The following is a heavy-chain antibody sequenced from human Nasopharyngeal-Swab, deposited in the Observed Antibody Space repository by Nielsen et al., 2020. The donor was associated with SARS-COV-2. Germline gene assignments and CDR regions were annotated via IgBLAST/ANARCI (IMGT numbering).Heavy chain of an antibody. D-gene: IGHD3-3*01. J-gene: IGHJ5*02. Sequence: SETLSLTCTVSGGSISSSSYYWGWIRQPPGKGLEWIGSIYYSGSTYYNPSLKSRVTISVDTSKNQFSLKLSSVTAADTAVYYCAATSVLRFLEWLNNWFGPWGQGTLVTVSS. V-gene: IGHV4-39*01. CDR3: AATSVLRFLEWLNNWFGP. CDR2: IYYSGST. CDR1: GGSISSSSYY.